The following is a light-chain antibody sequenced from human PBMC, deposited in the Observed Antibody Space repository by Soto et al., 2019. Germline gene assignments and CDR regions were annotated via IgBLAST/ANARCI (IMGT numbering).Light chain of an antibody. CDR3: SSYTSISTYV. CDR1: SSDVGGYNF. V-gene: IGLV2-14*01. CDR2: DVT. J-gene: IGLJ1*01. Sequence: SVLTQPASVSGSPGQSITISCTGTSSDVGGYNFVSWYQQHPDKAPKLMIYDVTNRPSGVSNRFSGSKSGNTASLTISGLQAEDAADYYCSSYTSISTYVFGTGTRSPS.